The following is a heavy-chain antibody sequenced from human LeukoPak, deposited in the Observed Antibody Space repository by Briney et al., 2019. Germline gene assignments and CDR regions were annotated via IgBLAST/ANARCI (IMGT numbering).Heavy chain of an antibody. J-gene: IGHJ3*02. CDR3: AKDGMYYDFWSGYLTGAFDI. Sequence: PGGSLRLSRAASGFTFSSYAMSWVRQAPGKGLEWVSAISGSGGSTYYADSVKGRFTISRDNSKNTLYLQMNSLRAEDTAVYYCAKDGMYYDFWSGYLTGAFDIWGQGTMVTVSS. V-gene: IGHV3-23*01. CDR2: ISGSGGST. CDR1: GFTFSSYA. D-gene: IGHD3-3*01.